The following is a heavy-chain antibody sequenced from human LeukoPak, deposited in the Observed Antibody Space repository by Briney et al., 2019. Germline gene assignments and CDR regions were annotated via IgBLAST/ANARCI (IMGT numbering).Heavy chain of an antibody. V-gene: IGHV1-46*01. CDR2: INPSGGST. J-gene: IGHJ4*02. Sequence: ASVKVSCKASGYTFTSYYMHWVRQAPGQGLEWMGIINPSGGSTSYAQKFQGRVTMTRDMSTSTVYMELSSLRSEDTAVYYCARDGVIVAGLKSPYFDYWGQGTLVTVSS. CDR1: GYTFTSYY. CDR3: ARDGVIVAGLKSPYFDY. D-gene: IGHD5-12*01.